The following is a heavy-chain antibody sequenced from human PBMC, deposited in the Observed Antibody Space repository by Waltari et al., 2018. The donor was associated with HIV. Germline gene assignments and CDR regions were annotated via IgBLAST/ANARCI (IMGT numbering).Heavy chain of an antibody. CDR1: GYTLTRDY. CDR2: IHTAIHIT. Sequence: QVRLVQSGAEVKKLGASMKVSCKASGYTLTRDYMHWVRQAPGQGLEWIGTIHTAIHITRHAQKFRGRVTVPWDTSTTTFDMELRSRRSEDTAVYYCAGGQWLAGGEDGGFDIWGQGTMVTVSS. V-gene: IGHV1-46*01. D-gene: IGHD6-19*01. CDR3: AGGQWLAGGEDGGFDI. J-gene: IGHJ3*02.